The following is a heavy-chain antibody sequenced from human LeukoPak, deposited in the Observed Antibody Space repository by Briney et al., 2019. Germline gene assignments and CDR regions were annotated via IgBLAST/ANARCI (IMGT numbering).Heavy chain of an antibody. D-gene: IGHD6-13*01. Sequence: ASVKVSCKASGYTFTSYAMHWVRQAPGQRLEWMGWINAGNGNTKYSQKFQGRVTITRDTSASTAYMELSSLRSEDTAVYYCARNQGYSSSRYEDLDYYYYGMDVWGQGTTVTVSS. CDR1: GYTFTSYA. CDR2: INAGNGNT. CDR3: ARNQGYSSSRYEDLDYYYYGMDV. J-gene: IGHJ6*02. V-gene: IGHV1-3*01.